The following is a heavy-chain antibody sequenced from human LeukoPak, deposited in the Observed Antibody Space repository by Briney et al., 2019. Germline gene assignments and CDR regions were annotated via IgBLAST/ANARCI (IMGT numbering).Heavy chain of an antibody. CDR2: IITIFGTA. V-gene: IGHV1-69*01. CDR1: GGTFSSYA. Sequence: SVKVSCKASGGTFSSYAISWVRQAPGQGLECMGGIITIFGTANYAQKFQGRVTITADGSTSTAYMERSSLRAQKTAVHYCARRSEHPDAFEIWGERQTVTVSS. CDR3: ARRSEHPDAFEI. J-gene: IGHJ3*02.